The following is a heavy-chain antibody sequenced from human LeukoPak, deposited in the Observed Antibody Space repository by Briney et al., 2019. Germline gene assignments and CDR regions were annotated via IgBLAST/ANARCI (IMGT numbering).Heavy chain of an antibody. CDR2: ISYDGSNK. CDR3: ARDLGGYCSGGSCYYFDY. Sequence: GGSLRLSCAASGFTFSSYAMHWVRQAPGKGLEWVAVISYDGSNKYHADSVKGRFTISRDNSKNTLYLQMNSLRAEDTAVYYCARDLGGYCSGGSCYYFDYWGQGTLVTVSS. D-gene: IGHD2-15*01. J-gene: IGHJ4*02. CDR1: GFTFSSYA. V-gene: IGHV3-30*04.